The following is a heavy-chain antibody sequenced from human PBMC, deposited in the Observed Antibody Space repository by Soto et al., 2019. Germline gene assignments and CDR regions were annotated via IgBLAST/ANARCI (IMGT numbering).Heavy chain of an antibody. D-gene: IGHD1-26*01. V-gene: IGHV3-23*01. J-gene: IGHJ4*02. CDR2: ISAGGGST. Sequence: LRLSCAGSGFTFSNYAMSWVRQAPGKGLEWVSGISAGGGSTYYADSVKGRFTISRDNSKNTLYLQMNSLRADDTAVYYCAKTDAYFTGYFDYWGQGTLVTVSS. CDR3: AKTDAYFTGYFDY. CDR1: GFTFSNYA.